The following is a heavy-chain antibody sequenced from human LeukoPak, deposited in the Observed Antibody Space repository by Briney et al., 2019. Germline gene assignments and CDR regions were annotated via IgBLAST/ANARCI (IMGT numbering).Heavy chain of an antibody. CDR3: AKGSAVAGRVSDY. Sequence: GGSLRLSCAASGFTFSSYAMTWVRQAPGKGLEWVSGISGSGGSTYYADSVKGRFTISRDNSKNTLYLQMNSLRAEDTAVYYCAKGSAVAGRVSDYWGQGTLVTVSS. CDR2: ISGSGGST. V-gene: IGHV3-23*01. J-gene: IGHJ4*02. D-gene: IGHD6-19*01. CDR1: GFTFSSYA.